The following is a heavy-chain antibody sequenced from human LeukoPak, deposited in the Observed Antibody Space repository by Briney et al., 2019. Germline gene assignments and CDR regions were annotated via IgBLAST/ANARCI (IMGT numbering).Heavy chain of an antibody. D-gene: IGHD3-10*02. CDR2: ISGSGGST. CDR1: GFTFSSYA. CDR3: AELGITMIGGV. V-gene: IGHV3-23*01. J-gene: IGHJ6*04. Sequence: GGSLRLSCAASGFTFSSYAMTWVRQAPGKGLEWVSTISGSGGSTYYADSVKGRFTISRDNSKNTLYLQMNSLRAEDTAVYYCAELGITMIGGVWGKGTTVTISS.